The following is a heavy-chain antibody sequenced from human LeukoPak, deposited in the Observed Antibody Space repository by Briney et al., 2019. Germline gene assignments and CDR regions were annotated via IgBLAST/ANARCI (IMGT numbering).Heavy chain of an antibody. V-gene: IGHV3-30*18. CDR1: GFTFSSYG. CDR2: ISYDGSNK. CDR3: AKDHPVGATISLFLPLRGYFDY. D-gene: IGHD1-26*01. Sequence: PGGSLRLSCAASGFTFSSYGMHWVRQAPGKGLEWVAVISYDGSNKYYADSVKGRFTISRDNSKNTLYLQMNSLRAEDTAVYYCAKDHPVGATISLFLPLRGYFDYWGQGTLVTVSS. J-gene: IGHJ4*02.